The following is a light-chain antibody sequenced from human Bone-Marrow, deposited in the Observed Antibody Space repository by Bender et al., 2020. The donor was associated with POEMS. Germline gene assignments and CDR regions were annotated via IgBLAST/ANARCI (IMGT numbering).Light chain of an antibody. CDR3: SSYTTSTTYV. V-gene: IGLV2-14*03. CDR1: SSDVGLYDY. Sequence: QSALTQPASVSESPGQSITISCTGTSSDVGLYDYVSWYQQHTGKAPKLIIYDVTNRPSGVSDRFSGSKSGNTASLTISGLQTEDEADYYCSSYTTSTTYVFGTGTTVSVL. J-gene: IGLJ1*01. CDR2: DVT.